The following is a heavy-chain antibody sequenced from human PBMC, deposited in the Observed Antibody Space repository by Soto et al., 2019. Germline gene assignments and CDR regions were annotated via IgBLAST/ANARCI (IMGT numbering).Heavy chain of an antibody. V-gene: IGHV3-23*01. J-gene: IGHJ4*02. CDR3: AKDRRAGGNPAFYFDF. CDR2: ISATGGGT. CDR1: GFKFSNYA. D-gene: IGHD3-16*01. Sequence: GGSLRLSCAASGFKFSNYAMSWVRQAPGKGLEWVSLISATGGGTYYADSVKGRFTISRDNSHNTLYLQVHSLTAEDTAVYYCAKDRRAGGNPAFYFDFWGQGAQVTVSS.